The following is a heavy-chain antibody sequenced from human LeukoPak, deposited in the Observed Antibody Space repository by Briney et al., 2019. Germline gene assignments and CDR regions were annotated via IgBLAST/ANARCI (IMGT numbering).Heavy chain of an antibody. D-gene: IGHD6-13*01. J-gene: IGHJ4*02. CDR1: GGSISSGGYY. V-gene: IGHV4-30-2*01. CDR3: ASLAVGAAAGRAARFDY. CDR2: IYHSGST. Sequence: SETLSLTCTVSGGSISSGGYYWSWIRQPPGKGLEWIGYIYHSGSTYYNPSLKSRVTISVDRSKNQFSLKLSSVTAADTAVYYCASLAVGAAAGRAARFDYWGQGTLVTVSS.